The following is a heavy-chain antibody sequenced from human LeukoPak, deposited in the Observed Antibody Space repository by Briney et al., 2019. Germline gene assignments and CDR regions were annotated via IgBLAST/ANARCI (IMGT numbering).Heavy chain of an antibody. CDR1: GFTFSNYG. J-gene: IGHJ4*02. Sequence: GGSLRLSCAASGFTFSNYGMNWVRQAPGKGLEWVSGISGSGGSTYSADSVKGRFIISRDNSKNMLYLQMNSLRAEDTAVYYCARVEYPRWGQGTLVTVSS. D-gene: IGHD2-2*01. CDR3: ARVEYPR. V-gene: IGHV3-23*01. CDR2: ISGSGGST.